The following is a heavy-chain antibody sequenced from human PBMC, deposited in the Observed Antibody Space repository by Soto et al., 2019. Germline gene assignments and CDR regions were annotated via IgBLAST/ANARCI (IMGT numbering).Heavy chain of an antibody. V-gene: IGHV4-30-2*01. D-gene: IGHD3-22*01. J-gene: IGHJ5*02. CDR1: GGSISSGGYS. CDR2: IYHSGST. CDR3: ARAPGVYYYDSSGYRKNWFDP. Sequence: SETLSLTCAVSGGSISSGGYSWSWIRQPPGKGLEWIGYIYHSGSTYYNPSLKSRVTISVDRSKNQFSLKLSSVTAADTAVYYCARAPGVYYYDSSGYRKNWFDPWGQGTLVTVSS.